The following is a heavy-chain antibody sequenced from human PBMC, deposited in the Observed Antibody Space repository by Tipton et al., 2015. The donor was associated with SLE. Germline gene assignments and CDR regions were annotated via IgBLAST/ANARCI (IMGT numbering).Heavy chain of an antibody. V-gene: IGHV4-59*11. CDR2: VYFSGGP. CDR3: ARGSSGSYFGFDF. J-gene: IGHJ4*02. CDR1: GGSISSHY. Sequence: TLSLTCTVSGGSISSHYWSWIRQPPGKGLEWIGYVYFSGGPNYNPSLKSRVTISVDTSKNQFSLTLRSVTAADTAVYYCARGSSGSYFGFDFWGQGTLVSVSS. D-gene: IGHD3-10*01.